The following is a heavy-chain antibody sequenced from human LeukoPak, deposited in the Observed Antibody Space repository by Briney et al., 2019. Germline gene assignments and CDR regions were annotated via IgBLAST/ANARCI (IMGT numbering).Heavy chain of an antibody. CDR3: VRHARARQLLQEFGY. V-gene: IGHV5-51*01. D-gene: IGHD2-2*01. CDR1: GYSFTTYW. J-gene: IGHJ4*02. Sequence: GESLKISCKGSGYSFTTYWIGWVRQMPGKGLEWMGIIYPGDSDTRYSPSFQGQVTISADKSISTAYLQWGSLKASDTAMYYCVRHARARQLLQEFGYWGQGTLVTVSS. CDR2: IYPGDSDT.